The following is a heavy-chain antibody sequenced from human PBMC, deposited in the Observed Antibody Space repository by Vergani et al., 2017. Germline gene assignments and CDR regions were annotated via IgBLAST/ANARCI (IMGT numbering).Heavy chain of an antibody. CDR1: GASIRSSYYY. J-gene: IGHJ4*02. D-gene: IGHD3-3*01. V-gene: IGHV4-39*02. Sequence: QLQLQESGPGLVKPSATLSLTCSVSGASIRSSYYYWGWIRQPPGKGLEWIGTIHYTGSTFNSPSLKSRITMYADTSKNQFSLELKSVTAADTAVYFCAGDYRSDRWSYYWGQGTLVTVSS. CDR3: AGDYRSDRWSYY. CDR2: IHYTGST.